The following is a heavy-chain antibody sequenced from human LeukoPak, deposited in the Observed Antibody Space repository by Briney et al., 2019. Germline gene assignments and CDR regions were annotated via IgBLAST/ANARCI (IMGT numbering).Heavy chain of an antibody. CDR2: IKHDGSAK. CDR1: GLTFIAYW. V-gene: IGHV3-7*02. D-gene: IGHD3-10*01. CDR3: SISGSYTWDSDY. J-gene: IGHJ4*02. Sequence: GGSLRLSCVASGLTFIAYWISWVRQAPGKGLEWVASIKHDGSAKYYVDSVKGRFTISRDNARNSMYLQVNSLRAEDTAVYYSSISGSYTWDSDYWGQGTLVTVSS.